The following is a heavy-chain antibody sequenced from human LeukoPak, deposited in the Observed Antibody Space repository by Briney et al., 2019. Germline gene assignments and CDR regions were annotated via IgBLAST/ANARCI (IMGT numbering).Heavy chain of an antibody. J-gene: IGHJ5*02. CDR1: GGSISSSSYY. CDR2: IYYSGST. CDR3: ARGEPSSPGWFDP. D-gene: IGHD6-13*01. V-gene: IGHV4-39*07. Sequence: SETLSLTCTVSGGSISSSSYYWGWIRQPPGKGLEWIGSIYYSGSTYYNPSLKSRVTISVDTSKNQFSLKLSSVTAADTAVYYCARGEPSSPGWFDPWGQGTLVTVSS.